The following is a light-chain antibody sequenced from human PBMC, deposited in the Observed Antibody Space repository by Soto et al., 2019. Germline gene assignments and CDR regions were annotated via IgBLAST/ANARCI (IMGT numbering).Light chain of an antibody. CDR2: GAS. CDR3: QQYNNWPL. Sequence: EIVMTQSPATLSVSPGERATLSCRASQSVSGNLAWYQQKPGQAPRLLIYGASTRTTGIPARFSGSGSGTEFTLTISSLQSEDFAVYYCQQYNNWPLFGQGTKVDIK. CDR1: QSVSGN. J-gene: IGKJ1*01. V-gene: IGKV3-15*01.